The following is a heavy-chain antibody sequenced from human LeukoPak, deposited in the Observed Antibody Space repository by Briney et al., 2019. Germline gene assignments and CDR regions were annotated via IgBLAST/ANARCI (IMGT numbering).Heavy chain of an antibody. D-gene: IGHD2-2*02. CDR3: ARGSDDIVVVPAAIYY. CDR2: ISSSSSTI. V-gene: IGHV3-48*04. CDR1: GFTFSSYS. J-gene: IGHJ4*02. Sequence: GGSLRLSCAASGFTFSSYSVNWVRQAPGKGLEWVSYISSSSSTIYYADSVKGRFTISRDNAKNSLYLQMNSLRAEDTAVYYCARGSDDIVVVPAAIYYWGQGTLVTVSS.